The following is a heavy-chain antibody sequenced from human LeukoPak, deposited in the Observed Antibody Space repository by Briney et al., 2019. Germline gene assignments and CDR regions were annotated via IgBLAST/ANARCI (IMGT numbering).Heavy chain of an antibody. J-gene: IGHJ6*03. CDR2: ISWDSFTI. CDR3: AKDIGRVDTASTYMDV. V-gene: IGHV3-9*01. D-gene: IGHD5-18*01. Sequence: GGSLRLSCAASGVTFDSYAMHWVRQAPGEGLEWVSGISWDSFTIGYADSVKGRFTISRDNAKNSLFLQMNSLRVEDTALYYCAKDIGRVDTASTYMDVWGKGTTVTISS. CDR1: GVTFDSYA.